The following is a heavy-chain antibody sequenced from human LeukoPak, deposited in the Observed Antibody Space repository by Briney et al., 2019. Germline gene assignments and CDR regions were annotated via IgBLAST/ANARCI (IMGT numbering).Heavy chain of an antibody. Sequence: PSETLSLTCTVSGGSISSSSYYWGWIRQPPGKGLEWIGSIYYSGSTYYNPSLKSRVTISVDTSKNQFSLKLSSVTAADTAVYYCARGPKLYGSGSYGLWYNWFDPWGQGTLVTVSS. V-gene: IGHV4-39*01. CDR1: GGSISSSSYY. CDR2: IYYSGST. CDR3: ARGPKLYGSGSYGLWYNWFDP. D-gene: IGHD3-10*01. J-gene: IGHJ5*02.